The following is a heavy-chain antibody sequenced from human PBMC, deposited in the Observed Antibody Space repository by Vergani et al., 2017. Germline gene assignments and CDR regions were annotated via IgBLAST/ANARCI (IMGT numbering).Heavy chain of an antibody. CDR2: IHTGGST. Sequence: QVKLQESGPGLLKPSQTLSLTCTVSGESIRSGSHYWSWIRQPAGKGPEWIGHIHTGGSTDLNPPFKSRVSISVDTSKNQFSLKLNPVTVADTAVYYCARSRPYCTSGSCPASWGQGTLVTVSS. J-gene: IGHJ4*02. V-gene: IGHV4-61*02. CDR1: GESIRSGSHY. D-gene: IGHD2-15*01. CDR3: ARSRPYCTSGSCPAS.